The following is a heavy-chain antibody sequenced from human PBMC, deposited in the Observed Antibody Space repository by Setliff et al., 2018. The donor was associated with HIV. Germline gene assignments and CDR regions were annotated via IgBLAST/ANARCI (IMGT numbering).Heavy chain of an antibody. J-gene: IGHJ5*02. CDR2: INAGNGNT. V-gene: IGHV1-3*01. CDR3: ATVANYDHNSGYGWFDP. Sequence: ASVKVSCKASGYTFTSYAKHWVRQAPGQRLEWMGWINAGNGNTKYSQKFQGRVTITRDTSASTAYMVLSSLRAEDTAVYYCATVANYDHNSGYGWFDPWGQGNLVTVSS. D-gene: IGHD3-22*01. CDR1: GYTFTSYA.